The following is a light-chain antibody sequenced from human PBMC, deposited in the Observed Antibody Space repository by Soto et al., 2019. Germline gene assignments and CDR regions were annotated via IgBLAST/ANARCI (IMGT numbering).Light chain of an antibody. CDR2: GAS. CDR3: QQYRRSHPII. V-gene: IGKV3-20*01. CDR1: QSVSNNY. J-gene: IGKJ3*01. Sequence: EIVLTQSPGTLSLSPGERATLSCRASQSVSNNYLAWYQQKPGRAPRLLIYGASSRATGIPDRFSGSGSGTHFTPTISRLEPEDFAVYYCQQYRRSHPIIFGPGTKVDIK.